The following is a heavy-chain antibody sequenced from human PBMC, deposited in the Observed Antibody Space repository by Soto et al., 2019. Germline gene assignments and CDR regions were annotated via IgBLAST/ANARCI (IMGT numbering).Heavy chain of an antibody. V-gene: IGHV3-23*01. CDR2: ISGIGGST. D-gene: IGHD6-13*01. CDR1: GFTFTDYA. CDR3: ARGSSGYISSWYYFDY. Sequence: GGSLRLSCAASGFTFTDYAFSWGRQAPGKGLEWVATISGIGGSTYLADSVKGRLSISRDNSKNTVSLLMNSLRAEDTAVYFCARGSSGYISSWYYFDYWGRGTLVTVSS. J-gene: IGHJ4*02.